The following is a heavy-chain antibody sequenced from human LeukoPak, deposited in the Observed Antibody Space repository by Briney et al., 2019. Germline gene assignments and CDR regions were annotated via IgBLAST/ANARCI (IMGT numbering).Heavy chain of an antibody. Sequence: SETLSLTCAVYGGSFSGYYWSWIRQPPGKGLEWIGEINHSGSTNYNPSLKSRVTISVDTSKNQFSLKLSSVTAADTAVYYCARAAYQLLYDYWGQGTLVTVSS. V-gene: IGHV4-34*01. J-gene: IGHJ4*02. D-gene: IGHD2-2*02. CDR3: ARAAYQLLYDY. CDR2: INHSGST. CDR1: GGSFSGYY.